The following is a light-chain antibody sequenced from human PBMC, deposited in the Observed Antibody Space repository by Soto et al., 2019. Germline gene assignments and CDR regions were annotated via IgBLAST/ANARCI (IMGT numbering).Light chain of an antibody. CDR1: QSVSSY. Sequence: EIVLTQYPATMSLSPGERATLSCRASQSVSSYLAWYQQKPGQAPRLLIYGASSRATGIPDRFSGTVSGTDCTLTISRLEPEEFAVYYCQQYGSSPITFGQGTRLEIK. J-gene: IGKJ5*01. CDR2: GAS. V-gene: IGKV3-20*01. CDR3: QQYGSSPIT.